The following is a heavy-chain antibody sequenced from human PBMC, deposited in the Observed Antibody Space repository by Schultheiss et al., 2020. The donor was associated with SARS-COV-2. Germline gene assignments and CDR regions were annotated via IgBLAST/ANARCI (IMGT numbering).Heavy chain of an antibody. V-gene: IGHV4-34*11. D-gene: IGHD3-3*01. CDR2: IYYSGST. CDR3: ARVYYDFWSGYYGGLGGMDV. Sequence: SETLSLTCAVYGGSFSGYYWSWIRQPPGKGLEWIGSIYYSGSTNYNPSLKSRDTISVDTSKNQFSLKLSSVTAADTAVYYCARVYYDFWSGYYGGLGGMDVWGQGTTVTVSS. J-gene: IGHJ6*02. CDR1: GGSFSGYY.